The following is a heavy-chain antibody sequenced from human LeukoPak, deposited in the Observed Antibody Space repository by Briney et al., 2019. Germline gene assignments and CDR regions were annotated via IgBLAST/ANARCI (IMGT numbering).Heavy chain of an antibody. Sequence: GGSLRLSCAASGFTFSDYYMSWIRQAPGKGLEWVSYISSSGSTIYYADSVKGRFTVSRDNAKNSLYLQMNSLRAEDTAVYHCARDRLLEDRDYSYYYYMDVWGKGTTVTVSS. CDR1: GFTFSDYY. CDR3: ARDRLLEDRDYSYYYYMDV. D-gene: IGHD1-1*01. V-gene: IGHV3-11*04. CDR2: ISSSGSTI. J-gene: IGHJ6*03.